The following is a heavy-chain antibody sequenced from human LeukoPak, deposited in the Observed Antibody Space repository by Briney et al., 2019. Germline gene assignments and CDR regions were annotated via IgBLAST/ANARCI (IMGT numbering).Heavy chain of an antibody. CDR2: IYHSGST. CDR3: AREIDYGSTGWFDP. Sequence: SETLSLTCAVSGGSISSGGYSWSWIRQPPGKGLEWIGYIYHSGSTYYNPSLKSRVTISVDRSKNQFSLKLSSVTAADTAVYYCAREIDYGSTGWFDPWGQGTLVTVSS. V-gene: IGHV4-30-2*01. D-gene: IGHD4-17*01. CDR1: GGSISSGGYS. J-gene: IGHJ5*02.